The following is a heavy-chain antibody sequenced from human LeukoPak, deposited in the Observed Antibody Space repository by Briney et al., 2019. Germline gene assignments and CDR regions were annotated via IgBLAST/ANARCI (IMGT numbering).Heavy chain of an antibody. Sequence: QPGGSLRLSCAASGFTFSSYAMIWVRQAPGKGLEWVLIITGRGGSTYYADSVKGRFTISRDNAKNSLYLQMNSLRAEDTALYYCAKDTHYDSSGYPDYWGQGTLVTVSS. CDR3: AKDTHYDSSGYPDY. V-gene: IGHV3-23*01. J-gene: IGHJ4*02. D-gene: IGHD3-22*01. CDR1: GFTFSSYA. CDR2: ITGRGGST.